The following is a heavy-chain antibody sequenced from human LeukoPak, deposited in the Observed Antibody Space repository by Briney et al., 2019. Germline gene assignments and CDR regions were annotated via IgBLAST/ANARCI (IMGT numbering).Heavy chain of an antibody. D-gene: IGHD6-19*01. Sequence: PSETLSLTCTVSDDSIRSYYWTWIRQPSGKGLEWIGFVHYSGSTNYNPSLKSRVTISLDTSKNQFSLKLSSVTAADTAVYYCARHATGPYSSGWYGWFDPWGQGTLVTVSS. CDR2: VHYSGST. V-gene: IGHV4-59*01. CDR1: DDSIRSYY. CDR3: ARHATGPYSSGWYGWFDP. J-gene: IGHJ5*02.